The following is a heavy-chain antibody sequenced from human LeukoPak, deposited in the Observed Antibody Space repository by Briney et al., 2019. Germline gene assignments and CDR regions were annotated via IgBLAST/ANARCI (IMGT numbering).Heavy chain of an antibody. V-gene: IGHV4-4*02. CDR1: GGSSSSSNW. CDR2: IDHSGRT. Sequence: SGTLSLTCAVSGGSSSSSNWWNWVRQPPGKGLEWIGEIDHSGRTNYNPSLKSRVTISVDKSKNQISLELSSVIAADTAVYYCASKEYYYYGMDVWGQGTTVTVSS. CDR3: ASKEYYYYGMDV. J-gene: IGHJ6*01.